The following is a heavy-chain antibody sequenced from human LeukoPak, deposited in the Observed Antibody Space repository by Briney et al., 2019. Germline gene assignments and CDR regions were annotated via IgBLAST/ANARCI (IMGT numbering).Heavy chain of an antibody. CDR1: GFTFSSYS. CDR2: ISSSSSYI. V-gene: IGHV3-21*01. D-gene: IGHD3-16*02. J-gene: IGHJ3*02. CDR3: ARLSSRAALSAFDI. Sequence: PGGSLRLSCAASGFTFSSYSMNWARQAPGKGLEWVSSISSSSSYIYYADSVKGRFTISRDNAKNSLYLQMNSLRAEDTAVYYCARLSSRAALSAFDIWGQGTMVTVSS.